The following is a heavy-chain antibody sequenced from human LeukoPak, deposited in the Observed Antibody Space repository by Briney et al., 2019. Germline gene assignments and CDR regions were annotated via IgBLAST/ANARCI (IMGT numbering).Heavy chain of an antibody. V-gene: IGHV4-4*07. CDR3: AKEGMIHGVIDY. D-gene: IGHD3-10*01. CDR1: DDSISDYY. J-gene: IGHJ4*02. Sequence: SETLSLTCSVSDDSISDYYRGWIRQPAGKGLEWIGHIHISGSTNYSPSLKSRVIMSLDTSKNQFSLKLNSMTAADTAVYYCAKEGMIHGVIDYWGRGALVTVSS. CDR2: IHISGST.